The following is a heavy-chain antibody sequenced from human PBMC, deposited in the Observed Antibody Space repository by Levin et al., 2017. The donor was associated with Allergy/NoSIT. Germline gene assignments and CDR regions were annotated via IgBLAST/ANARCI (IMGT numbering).Heavy chain of an antibody. D-gene: IGHD6-19*01. CDR3: AKRDESSGNSFDS. V-gene: IGHV3-30*02. Sequence: PGGSLRLSCAASGFSFSNYGMHWVRRAPGKGLEWVAVIRFDGSGKNYADSVKGRFTISRDNSKNTVYLQMNSLRGEDTAVYYCAKRDESSGNSFDSWGQGTLVIVSS. CDR1: GFSFSNYG. CDR2: IRFDGSGK. J-gene: IGHJ4*02.